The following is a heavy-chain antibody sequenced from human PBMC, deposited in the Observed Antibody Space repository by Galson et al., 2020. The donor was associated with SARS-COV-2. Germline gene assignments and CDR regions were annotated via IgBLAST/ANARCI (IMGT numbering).Heavy chain of an antibody. Sequence: GESLKISCAASGFTFSSYSMNWVRQAPGKGLEWVSSISSSSSYIYYADSVKGRFTISRDNAKNSLYLQMNSLRAEDTAVYYCARGGYGGDWFDPWGQGTLVTVSS. D-gene: IGHD4-17*01. V-gene: IGHV3-21*01. CDR2: ISSSSSYI. J-gene: IGHJ5*02. CDR1: GFTFSSYS. CDR3: ARGGYGGDWFDP.